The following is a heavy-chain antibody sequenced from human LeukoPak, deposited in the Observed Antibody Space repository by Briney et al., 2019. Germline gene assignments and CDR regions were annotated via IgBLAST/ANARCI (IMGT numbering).Heavy chain of an antibody. CDR1: GGSFSGYY. CDR2: INHSGST. J-gene: IGHJ4*02. CDR3: ARQGVGATDC. D-gene: IGHD1-26*01. V-gene: IGHV4-34*01. Sequence: SETLSLTCAVSGGSFSGYYWSWIRQPPGKGLEWIGEINHSGSTNYNPSLKSRVTISIDTTKSRFSLKLSSVTAADTAVYYCARQGVGATDCWGQGTLVTVSS.